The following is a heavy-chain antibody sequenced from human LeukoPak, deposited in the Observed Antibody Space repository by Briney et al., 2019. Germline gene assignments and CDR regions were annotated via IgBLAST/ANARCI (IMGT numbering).Heavy chain of an antibody. V-gene: IGHV3-7*03. CDR3: ARAPYCIGGSCRFDY. J-gene: IGHJ4*02. CDR1: GFTFSSYW. Sequence: PGGSLRLSCAASGFTFSSYWMSWVRQAPGKGLEWVANIKQDGSEKYNVDSVTGRFSISRDNAKNSLYLQMDSLRAENTAVYYCARAPYCIGGSCRFDYWGQGTLVTVSS. CDR2: IKQDGSEK. D-gene: IGHD2-15*01.